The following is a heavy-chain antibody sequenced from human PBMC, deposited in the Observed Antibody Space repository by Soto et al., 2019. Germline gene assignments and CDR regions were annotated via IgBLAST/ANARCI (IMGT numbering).Heavy chain of an antibody. J-gene: IGHJ6*02. CDR1: GYTLTGYY. V-gene: IGHV1-2*04. CDR2: INPNSGGT. CDR3: ARNGYCSSTSCYSLNYYGMDV. D-gene: IGHD2-2*03. Sequence: AASVKVSCKASGYTLTGYYMHWVRQAPGQGLEWMGWINPNSGGTNYAQKFQGWVTMTRDTSISTAYMELSRLRSDDTAVYYCARNGYCSSTSCYSLNYYGMDVWGQGTTVTVSS.